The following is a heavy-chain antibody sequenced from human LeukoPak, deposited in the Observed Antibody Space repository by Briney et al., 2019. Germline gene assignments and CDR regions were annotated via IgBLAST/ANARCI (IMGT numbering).Heavy chain of an antibody. CDR2: TRNKVNSYST. J-gene: IGHJ4*02. CDR3: VRGLHGFDS. D-gene: IGHD4-11*01. Sequence: GGSLRLSCAVSGFTFSDHYMDWVRQAPGKGLEWVARTRNKVNSYSTVYAASVKGRFTISRDEPKNSLLLQMKSLITEDTAVYYCVRGLHGFDSWGQGTLVTVAS. CDR1: GFTFSDHY. V-gene: IGHV3-72*01.